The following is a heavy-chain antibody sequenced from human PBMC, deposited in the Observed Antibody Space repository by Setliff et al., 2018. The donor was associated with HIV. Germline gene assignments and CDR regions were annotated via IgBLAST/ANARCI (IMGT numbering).Heavy chain of an antibody. D-gene: IGHD6-13*01. CDR1: GDSVSNYRAA. J-gene: IGHJ4*02. CDR2: TFHRSKWYS. Sequence: SPTLSLTCAISGDSVSNYRAAWNWIRQSPSRGLEWLGRTFHRSKWYSDYAESVRSRITINPDTSKNQLSLQLRSVTPEDTAVYYCARSITTAGTVFDYWGQGTLVTVSS. CDR3: ARSITTAGTVFDY. V-gene: IGHV6-1*01.